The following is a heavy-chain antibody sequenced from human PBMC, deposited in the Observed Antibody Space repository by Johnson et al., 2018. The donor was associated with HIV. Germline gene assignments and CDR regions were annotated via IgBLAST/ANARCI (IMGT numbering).Heavy chain of an antibody. D-gene: IGHD3-10*01. Sequence: QVLLVESGGILVQPGGSLRLSCAASGFTFSSYTMHWVRQAPGKGLEYVSAISSNGGSTYYADSVKGRFTISRDNAKKSLYLQMNSLRAEATAVYYCARAPSGGVSLPDSFDIWGQGTMVTVSS. J-gene: IGHJ3*02. CDR2: ISSNGGST. CDR3: ARAPSGGVSLPDSFDI. V-gene: IGHV3-64*04. CDR1: GFTFSSYT.